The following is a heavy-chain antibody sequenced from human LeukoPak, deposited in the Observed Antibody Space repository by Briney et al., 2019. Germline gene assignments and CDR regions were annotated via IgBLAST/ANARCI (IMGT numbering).Heavy chain of an antibody. CDR1: GFTFSNYG. CDR3: VKGTNPVGAFDI. J-gene: IGHJ3*02. Sequence: PGGSLRLSCAAFGFTFSNYGMNWVRLAPGKGLEWVSAISGSGGTTYYADSVKGRLTISRDNSKNTLYLQMDSLRADDTAVYYCVKGTNPVGAFDIWGQGTMVTVSS. D-gene: IGHD4-23*01. CDR2: ISGSGGTT. V-gene: IGHV3-23*01.